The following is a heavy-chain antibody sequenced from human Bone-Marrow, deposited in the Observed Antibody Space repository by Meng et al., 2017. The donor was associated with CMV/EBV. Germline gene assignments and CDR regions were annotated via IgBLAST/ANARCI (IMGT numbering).Heavy chain of an antibody. CDR3: ASGRNLLDY. J-gene: IGHJ4*02. Sequence: RLSCAASGFTFSSYWMTWVRQAPGKGLEWVANIKQDGSEKYYVDSVKGRFTISRDNAKNSLYLQMNSLRAEDTAVYYCASGRNLLDYWGQGTLVTVSS. CDR1: GFTFSSYW. CDR2: IKQDGSEK. D-gene: IGHD3-10*01. V-gene: IGHV3-7*01.